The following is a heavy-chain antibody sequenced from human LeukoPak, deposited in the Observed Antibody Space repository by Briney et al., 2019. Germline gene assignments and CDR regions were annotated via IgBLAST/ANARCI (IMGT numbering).Heavy chain of an antibody. CDR1: GFTVSSNY. CDR3: ASLWFGELPYDY. Sequence: SGGSLRLSCAASGFTVSSNYMSWVRQAPGKGLEWVSVIYSGGSTYYADSVKGRFTISRDNSKNTLYLQMNSLRAEDTAVYYCASLWFGELPYDYWGQGTLVTVSS. V-gene: IGHV3-66*01. J-gene: IGHJ4*02. CDR2: IYSGGST. D-gene: IGHD3-10*01.